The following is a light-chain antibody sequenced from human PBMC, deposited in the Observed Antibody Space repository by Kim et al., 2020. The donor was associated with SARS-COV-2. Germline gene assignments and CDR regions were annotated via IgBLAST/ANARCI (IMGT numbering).Light chain of an antibody. CDR3: QQYNDWPRS. V-gene: IGKV3-15*01. J-gene: IGKJ1*01. CDR2: DAS. CDR1: QRITTN. Sequence: ECPCDRATRSCRAMQRITTNLAGFQQKPAQAPSLLSEDASTRATGIPARCSGSGSGTDFTLTINGLQPEDSAVYYCQQYNDWPRSFGQGTKVEIK.